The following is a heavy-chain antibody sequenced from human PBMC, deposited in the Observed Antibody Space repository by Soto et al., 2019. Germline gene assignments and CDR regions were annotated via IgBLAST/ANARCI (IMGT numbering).Heavy chain of an antibody. D-gene: IGHD4-17*01. CDR3: AKRLTTVTTMFDC. CDR1: GLTSSTYA. J-gene: IGHJ4*02. V-gene: IGHV3-23*01. CDR2: ISGSGGNT. Sequence: WGSLRLSCAASGLTSSTYAISFFRHSPGKGLEWVSGISGSGGNTYYADSVKGRFTISRDNSKNMLYLQMNSLRAEDTAVYYCAKRLTTVTTMFDCWGQGTLVTVSS.